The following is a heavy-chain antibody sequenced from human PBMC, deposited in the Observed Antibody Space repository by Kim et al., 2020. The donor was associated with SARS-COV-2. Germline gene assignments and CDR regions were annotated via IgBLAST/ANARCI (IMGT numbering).Heavy chain of an antibody. CDR1: GGSTSSYY. CDR2: IYSGST. Sequence: SETLSLTCTVSGGSTSSYYWSWIRQPPGKGLEWIGYIYSGSTNYNPSLKSRVTISVDTSKNQFSLKLSSVTAADTAVYYCARAEMATTYYFDYWGQGTLVTVSS. J-gene: IGHJ4*02. V-gene: IGHV4-59*01. CDR3: ARAEMATTYYFDY. D-gene: IGHD5-12*01.